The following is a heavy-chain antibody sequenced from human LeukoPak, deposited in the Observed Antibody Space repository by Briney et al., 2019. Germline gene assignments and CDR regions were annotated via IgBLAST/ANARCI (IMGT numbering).Heavy chain of an antibody. CDR1: GFTFSSYE. CDR3: TTDLSAERDFYYYYYMDV. D-gene: IGHD3-3*01. V-gene: IGHV3-48*03. J-gene: IGHJ6*03. Sequence: GGSLRLSCAASGFTFSSYEMNWVRQAPGKGLEWVSYISSSGSTIYYADSVKGRFTISRDNAKNSLYLQMNSLRAEDTAVYYCTTDLSAERDFYYYYYMDVWGKGTTVTVSS. CDR2: ISSSGSTI.